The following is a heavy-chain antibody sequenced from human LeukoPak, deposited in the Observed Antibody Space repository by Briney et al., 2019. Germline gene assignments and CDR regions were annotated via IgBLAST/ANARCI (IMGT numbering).Heavy chain of an antibody. D-gene: IGHD6-19*01. V-gene: IGHV3-23*01. CDR1: GFTFSSYA. CDR2: ISGSGGSA. CDR3: AKGSGWYYYFDC. J-gene: IGHJ4*02. Sequence: GGSLRLSCAASGFTFSSYAMSWDRQASGKGLGWVSAISGSGGSAYYADSVKGRFTISRDNSKNTLYLQMNSLRAEDTAVYYCAKGSGWYYYFDCWGQGTLVTVSS.